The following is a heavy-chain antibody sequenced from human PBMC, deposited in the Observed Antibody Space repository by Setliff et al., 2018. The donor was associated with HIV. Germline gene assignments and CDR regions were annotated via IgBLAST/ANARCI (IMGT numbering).Heavy chain of an antibody. CDR2: IIPISGTA. V-gene: IGHV1-69*05. Sequence: SVKVSCKASGGNFSNYGMSWVRQAPGQGLEWMGGIIPISGTANYAQKFQGRVTITTDESTSPASMVLSGLRSEDTAVYYCARDFGGYCSSMSCPGLFDPWGQGTLVTVSS. CDR3: ARDFGGYCSSMSCPGLFDP. J-gene: IGHJ5*02. CDR1: GGNFSNYG. D-gene: IGHD2-2*01.